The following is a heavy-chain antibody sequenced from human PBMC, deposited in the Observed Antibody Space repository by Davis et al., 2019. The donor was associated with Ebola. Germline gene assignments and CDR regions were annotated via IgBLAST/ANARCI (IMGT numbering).Heavy chain of an antibody. CDR1: GGTFSSYA. J-gene: IGHJ5*02. Sequence: AASVKVSCKASGGTFSSYAISWVRQAPGQGLEWMGRIIPILGIANYAQKFQGRVTITADKSTSTAYMELSSLRSEDTAVYYCARNGELGIVLNWFDPWGQGTLVTVSS. V-gene: IGHV1-69*04. CDR2: IIPILGIA. CDR3: ARNGELGIVLNWFDP. D-gene: IGHD7-27*01.